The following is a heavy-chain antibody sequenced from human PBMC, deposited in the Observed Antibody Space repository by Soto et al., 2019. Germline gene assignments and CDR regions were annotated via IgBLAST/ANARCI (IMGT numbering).Heavy chain of an antibody. Sequence: QITLKESGPTLVKPTQTFTLACTFSGFSLSTSGMGVGWIRQPPGKALEWLALIYWDDDKRYSPSLKSRLTITQDTSKNQVVLTMTNMDPVDTATYYCAQYSITSSFDYWGQGTLVTVSS. V-gene: IGHV2-5*02. CDR2: IYWDDDK. CDR1: GFSLSTSGMG. J-gene: IGHJ4*02. CDR3: AQYSITSSFDY. D-gene: IGHD6-13*01.